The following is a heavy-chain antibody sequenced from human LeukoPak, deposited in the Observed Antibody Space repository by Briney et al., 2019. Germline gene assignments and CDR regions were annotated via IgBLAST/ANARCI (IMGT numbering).Heavy chain of an antibody. D-gene: IGHD2-15*01. CDR2: INANSGAT. J-gene: IGHJ1*01. CDR3: ARGIYARAATGFQD. V-gene: IGHV1-2*02. Sequence: ASVKVSCKASGYTFTGYYIHWVQQAPGQGLEWMGWINANSGATNFAEKFQGRVTMTRDTSISTAYMELSRLRSDDTAVYYCARGIYARAATGFQDWGQGSLVTVSS. CDR1: GYTFTGYY.